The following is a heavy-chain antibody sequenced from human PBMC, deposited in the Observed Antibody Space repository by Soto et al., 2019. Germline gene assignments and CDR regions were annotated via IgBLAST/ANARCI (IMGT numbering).Heavy chain of an antibody. D-gene: IGHD1-20*01. V-gene: IGHV3-23*01. Sequence: EVQLLESGGGLVQPGGSLRLSCAASGFTFSSYSMSWVRQAPGKGLEWVSAISGSGGSTYYADSVKGRFTISRDNSKNTLNLQMNSLRAEETAVYYSEKDQRGRYPRARYYYDYGMDVWGQGTTVTVSS. CDR1: GFTFSSYS. CDR3: EKDQRGRYPRARYYYDYGMDV. J-gene: IGHJ6*02. CDR2: ISGSGGST.